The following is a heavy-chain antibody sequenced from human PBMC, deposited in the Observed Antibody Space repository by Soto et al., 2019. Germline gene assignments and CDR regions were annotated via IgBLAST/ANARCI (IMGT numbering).Heavy chain of an antibody. CDR2: ISYDGSNK. V-gene: IGHV3-30*18. Sequence: QVQLVESGGGVVQPGRSLRLSCAASGFTFSSYGMHWVRQAPGKGLEWVAVISYDGSNKYYADSVKGRFTISRDNSKNTLYLQMNSLRAEDTAVYYCAKERDYSFDYWGQGTLVTVSS. CDR1: GFTFSSYG. D-gene: IGHD4-17*01. J-gene: IGHJ4*02. CDR3: AKERDYSFDY.